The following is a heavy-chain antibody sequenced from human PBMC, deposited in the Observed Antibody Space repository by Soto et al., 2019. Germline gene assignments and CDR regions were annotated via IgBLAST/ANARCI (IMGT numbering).Heavy chain of an antibody. V-gene: IGHV4-39*01. CDR3: ARLEGLATISYYFDF. CDR1: DDSINSDNYY. Sequence: QLQLQESGPGLVKPSETLSLTCSVSDDSINSDNYYWGWIRQPPGTGLEWIGSIYYRGNASYNPSLQSRFTISLAKSKTQFSLKLNSVTAADSAVYFCARLEGLATISYYFDFWGPGALVTVSS. CDR2: IYYRGNA. J-gene: IGHJ4*02. D-gene: IGHD3-9*01.